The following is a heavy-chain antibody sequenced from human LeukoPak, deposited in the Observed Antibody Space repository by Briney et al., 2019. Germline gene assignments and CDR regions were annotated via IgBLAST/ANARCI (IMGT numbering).Heavy chain of an antibody. CDR2: INSDGSST. CDR3: ARVYYGSGSYYPPPRRLYYFDY. CDR1: GFTFSSYW. Sequence: GGSLRLSCAASGFTFSSYWMHWVRQAPGKGLVWVSRINSDGSSTSYADSVKGRFTISRDNAKNTLYLQMNSLRAEDTAVYYCARVYYGSGSYYPPPRRLYYFDYWGQGALVTVSS. D-gene: IGHD3-10*01. V-gene: IGHV3-74*01. J-gene: IGHJ4*02.